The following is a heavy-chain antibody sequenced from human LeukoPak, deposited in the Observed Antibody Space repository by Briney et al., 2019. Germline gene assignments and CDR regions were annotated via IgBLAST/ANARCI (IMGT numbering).Heavy chain of an antibody. J-gene: IGHJ4*02. CDR2: IYHSGTT. D-gene: IGHD1-26*01. Sequence: SQTLSLTCTVSGGSISSGGYYWSWIRQHPGKGLEWIGYIYHSGTTYYNPSLKSRVTISVDTSENQLSLKLTSVTAADSAMYYCARYSGNYRFFDYWGQGTLVTVSS. CDR3: ARYSGNYRFFDY. CDR1: GGSISSGGYY. V-gene: IGHV4-31*03.